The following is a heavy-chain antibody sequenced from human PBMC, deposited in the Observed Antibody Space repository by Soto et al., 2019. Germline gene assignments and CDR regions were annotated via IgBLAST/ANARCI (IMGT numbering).Heavy chain of an antibody. Sequence: QVQLVESGGGVVQPGRSLRLSCAASGFTFSSYAMHWVRQAPGKGLEWVAAISYYGSNKYYADSVKGRFTISRDNSKNTLYLQRNSLRAEDTAVYYCARDPQDYYGSGSYFHYWGQGTLVTVSS. CDR2: ISYYGSNK. V-gene: IGHV3-30-3*01. J-gene: IGHJ4*02. D-gene: IGHD3-10*01. CDR1: GFTFSSYA. CDR3: ARDPQDYYGSGSYFHY.